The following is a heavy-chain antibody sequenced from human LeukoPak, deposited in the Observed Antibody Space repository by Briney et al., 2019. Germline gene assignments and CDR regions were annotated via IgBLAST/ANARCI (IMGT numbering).Heavy chain of an antibody. CDR2: ISYDGSNK. CDR3: AKRVRDGYNTPIDY. J-gene: IGHJ4*02. CDR1: GFTFSSYA. D-gene: IGHD5-24*01. V-gene: IGHV3-30*04. Sequence: PGGSLRLSCAASGFTFSSYAMHWVRQAPGKGLEWVAVISYDGSNKYYADSVKGRFTISRDNSKNTLYLQMSGLRTEDTAIYFCAKRVRDGYNTPIDYWGQGTLVTVSS.